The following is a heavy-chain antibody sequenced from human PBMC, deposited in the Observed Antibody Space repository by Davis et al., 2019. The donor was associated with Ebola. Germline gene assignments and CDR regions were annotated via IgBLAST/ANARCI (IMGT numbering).Heavy chain of an antibody. CDR3: AKGSHIAVAGTDNWFDP. J-gene: IGHJ5*02. D-gene: IGHD6-19*01. V-gene: IGHV3-30*18. Sequence: GESLKISCATSGFTFTYSGIHWVRQAPGKGLEWVAVISFDGSDTHYADSVKGRFTISRDNSKNTLFLQMNSLRAEDTALYYCAKGSHIAVAGTDNWFDPWGQGTLVTVSS. CDR2: ISFDGSDT. CDR1: GFTFTYSG.